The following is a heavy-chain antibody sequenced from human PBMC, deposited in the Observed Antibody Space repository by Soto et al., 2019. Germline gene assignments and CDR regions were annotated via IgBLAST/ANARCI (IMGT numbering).Heavy chain of an antibody. CDR3: AHRPSGWYLFDY. D-gene: IGHD6-19*01. Sequence: ASVKVSCKASGYTFTPYDISWVRQATGQGLEWMGWMNPYSGNTGYAQKFQGRVTVIRNTSISTVYMELSGLRPDDTAVYYCAHRPSGWYLFDYWGQGTLVTVSS. CDR2: MNPYSGNT. V-gene: IGHV1-8*01. J-gene: IGHJ4*02. CDR1: GYTFTPYD.